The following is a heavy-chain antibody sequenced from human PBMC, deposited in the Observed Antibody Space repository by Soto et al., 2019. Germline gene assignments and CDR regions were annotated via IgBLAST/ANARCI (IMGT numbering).Heavy chain of an antibody. CDR3: AKDDGYSSSWYDY. D-gene: IGHD6-13*01. V-gene: IGHV3-23*01. CDR2: ISGSGGST. Sequence: GSLRLSCAVSGFTFSTYAMSWVRQAPGKGLEWVSAISGSGGSTYYADTVKGRFTISRDNSKNTLYLQVNSLRAEDTAVYYCAKDDGYSSSWYDYWGQGTLVTVSS. J-gene: IGHJ4*02. CDR1: GFTFSTYA.